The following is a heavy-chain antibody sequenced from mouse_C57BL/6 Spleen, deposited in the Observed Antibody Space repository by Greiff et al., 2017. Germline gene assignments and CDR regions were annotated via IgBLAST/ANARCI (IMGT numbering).Heavy chain of an antibody. V-gene: IGHV1-54*01. D-gene: IGHD1-1*01. Sequence: VMLVESGAELVRPGTSVKVSCKASGYTFTNYLIAWVKQRPGQGLEWIGVINPGSGGTNYHEKFKGKATLTADKSSSTAYLQLSSLTSEDAAVYFGAGWSGSSSYAMDYWGQGTSVTVSS. CDR1: GYTFTNYL. CDR3: AGWSGSSSYAMDY. J-gene: IGHJ4*01. CDR2: INPGSGGT.